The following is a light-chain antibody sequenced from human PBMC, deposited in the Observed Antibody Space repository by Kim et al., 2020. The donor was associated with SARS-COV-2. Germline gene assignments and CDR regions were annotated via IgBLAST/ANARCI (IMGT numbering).Light chain of an antibody. CDR1: QSLVYSDGNIY. CDR3: MQGIHPIT. Sequence: DVVMTQSPLSLPVTLGQPASISCRSSQSLVYSDGNIYLNWFQQRPGQSPRRLIYKVSIRDSGVPDRFSGSGSGTDFTLKISRVEAEDVGVYYCMQGIHPITFGQGTRLEIK. V-gene: IGKV2-30*01. CDR2: KVS. J-gene: IGKJ5*01.